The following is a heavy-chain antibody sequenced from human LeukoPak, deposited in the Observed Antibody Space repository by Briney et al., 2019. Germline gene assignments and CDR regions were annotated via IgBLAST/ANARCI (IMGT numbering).Heavy chain of an antibody. D-gene: IGHD1-26*01. J-gene: IGHJ4*02. Sequence: SETLSLTCAVYGGSFSGYYWSWIRQPPGKGLEWIGEINHSGSTNYNPSLQSRVSMSVDTSKNQFSLKLRSVTAADTAVYFCARDRGGSYFLDYWGQGTLVAVSS. CDR2: INHSGST. CDR3: ARDRGGSYFLDY. CDR1: GGSFSGYY. V-gene: IGHV4-34*01.